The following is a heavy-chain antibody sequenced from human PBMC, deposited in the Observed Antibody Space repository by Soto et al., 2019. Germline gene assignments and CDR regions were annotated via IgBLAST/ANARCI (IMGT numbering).Heavy chain of an antibody. CDR1: GFAVSNHY. CDR3: ARNSMMDV. V-gene: IGHV3-53*02. J-gene: IGHJ6*02. CDR2: IRTTGST. Sequence: EVQLVETGGALIQPGGSLRLSCAASGFAVSNHYMNWVRQAPGKGLEWVSIIRTTGSTYYADSVKGRFTISRDNSKNTVSLEMHSLRVEDTAVYYCARNSMMDVWGQGTTVIVSS.